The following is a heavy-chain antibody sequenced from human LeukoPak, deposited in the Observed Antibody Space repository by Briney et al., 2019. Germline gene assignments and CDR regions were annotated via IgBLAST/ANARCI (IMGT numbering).Heavy chain of an antibody. Sequence: SETLSLTCTVSGGSISSYYWSWIRQPPGKGLEWIGYIYYSGSTNYNPSLKSRVTISVDTSKNQFSLKLSSVTAADTAVYYCAREPSTGTTGDYWGQGTLVTVSS. V-gene: IGHV4-59*12. CDR3: AREPSTGTTGDY. CDR1: GGSISSYY. CDR2: IYYSGST. J-gene: IGHJ4*02. D-gene: IGHD1-7*01.